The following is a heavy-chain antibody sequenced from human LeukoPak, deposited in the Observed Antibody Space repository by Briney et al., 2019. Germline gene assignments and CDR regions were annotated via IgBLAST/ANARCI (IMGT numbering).Heavy chain of an antibody. J-gene: IGHJ4*02. Sequence: PSQTLSLTCSVSGGSISSGPYFWSWIRQSPGQGLEWIGYIYYSGSTYYNPSLKSRVTISVDTSKNQFSLKLSSVTAADTAVYYCAREGTGDALDYCGQGTLVTVSS. CDR2: IYYSGST. D-gene: IGHD7-27*01. CDR3: AREGTGDALDY. V-gene: IGHV4-31*03. CDR1: GGSISSGPYF.